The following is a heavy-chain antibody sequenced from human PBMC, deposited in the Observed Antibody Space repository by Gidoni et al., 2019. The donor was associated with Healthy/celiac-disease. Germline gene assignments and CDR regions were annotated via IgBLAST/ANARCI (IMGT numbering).Heavy chain of an antibody. CDR3: ASFYDILTGIDY. CDR1: GGSISSYY. V-gene: IGHV4-59*01. D-gene: IGHD3-9*01. CDR2: IYYSGST. J-gene: IGHJ4*02. Sequence: QVQLQASGPGLVKPSETLSLTCTVSGGSISSYYWSWIRQPPGKGLEWIGYIYYSGSTKYNPSLKSRVTISVDTSKNQFSLKLSSVTAADTAVYYCASFYDILTGIDYWGQGTLVTVSS.